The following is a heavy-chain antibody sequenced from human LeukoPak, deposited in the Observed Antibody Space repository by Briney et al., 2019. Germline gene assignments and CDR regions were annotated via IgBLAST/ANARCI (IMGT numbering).Heavy chain of an antibody. CDR3: ARDPVVASPGPFYYHYMDV. V-gene: IGHV3-53*01. Sequence: PGRSLRLFCAASGFAVSSNYMSWVRHPPGKGLDWLSLIDSSGNTFYADSVKGRFTISRDYLKNTLFLQMNSLRAEDTALYHCARDPVVASPGPFYYHYMDVWGKGTTVTVSS. J-gene: IGHJ6*03. CDR1: GFAVSSNY. CDR2: IDSSGNT. D-gene: IGHD6-13*01.